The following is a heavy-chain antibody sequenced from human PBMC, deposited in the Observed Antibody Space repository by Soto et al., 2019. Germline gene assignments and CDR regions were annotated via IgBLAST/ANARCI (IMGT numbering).Heavy chain of an antibody. CDR2: ITGTGGNT. CDR1: GFPLSTYG. J-gene: IGHJ6*02. CDR3: ARIRGYWYGLDV. Sequence: EVQLLESGGGLVQPGGSLRLSCAASGFPLSTYGMTWVRQAAGKGLEWVSAITGTGGNTYYVDSVKGRFTSSRDNSKNMLYLQVNSLRVEDTAVYYCARIRGYWYGLDVWGQGTTVIVSS. V-gene: IGHV3-23*01.